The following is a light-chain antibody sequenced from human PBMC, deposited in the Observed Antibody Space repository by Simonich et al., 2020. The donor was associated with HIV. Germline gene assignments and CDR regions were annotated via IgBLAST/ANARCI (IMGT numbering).Light chain of an antibody. V-gene: IGKV2-30*02. CDR1: QSLVHSDGNTY. CDR2: KVS. Sequence: DVVMTQSPLSLPVTLGQPASISCRSSQSLVHSDGNTYWNWFQQRPGQSPRRLFYKVSNRDSGVPDRFSGSGSGTDFTLKISRVEAEDVGIYYCMQGTHWPFTFGPGTKVDIK. J-gene: IGKJ3*01. CDR3: MQGTHWPFT.